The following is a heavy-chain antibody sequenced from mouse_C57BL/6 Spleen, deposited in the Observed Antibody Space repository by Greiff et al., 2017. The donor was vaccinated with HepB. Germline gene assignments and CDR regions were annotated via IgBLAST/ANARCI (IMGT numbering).Heavy chain of an antibody. CDR3: ARDYGSSYDYAMDY. D-gene: IGHD1-1*01. Sequence: QVQLQQSGAELVKPGASVKISCKASGYAFSSYWMNWVKQRPGKGIEWIGQIYPGDGDTNYNGKFKGKATLTADKSSSTAYMQLSSLTSEDSAVYFCARDYGSSYDYAMDYWGQGTSVTVSS. CDR2: IYPGDGDT. CDR1: GYAFSSYW. J-gene: IGHJ4*01. V-gene: IGHV1-80*01.